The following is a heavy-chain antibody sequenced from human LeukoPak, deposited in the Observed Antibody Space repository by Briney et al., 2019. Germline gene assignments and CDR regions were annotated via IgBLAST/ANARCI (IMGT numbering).Heavy chain of an antibody. Sequence: GGSLRLSCAASGFTFSSYAMSWVRQAPGKGLEWVSAISGSGGSTYYADSVKGRFTVSRDNSKNTLYLQMNGLRAEDTAVYYCAPPGAYSSSSGYWGQGTLVTVSS. CDR3: APPGAYSSSSGY. D-gene: IGHD6-6*01. V-gene: IGHV3-23*01. J-gene: IGHJ4*02. CDR1: GFTFSSYA. CDR2: ISGSGGST.